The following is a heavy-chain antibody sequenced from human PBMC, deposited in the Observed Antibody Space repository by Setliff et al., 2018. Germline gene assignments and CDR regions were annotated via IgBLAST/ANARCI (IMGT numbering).Heavy chain of an antibody. D-gene: IGHD2-21*02. Sequence: SVKVSCKATGGTFRNYGISWVRQAPGQGLEWMGGTIPMFGTTNYAQKFQGRVTVITDESTSTAYMELSSLKSDDTAVYYCARDWFCSGGDCSDVFDFWGQGTMVTVSS. CDR1: GGTFRNYG. CDR2: TIPMFGTT. V-gene: IGHV1-69*05. J-gene: IGHJ3*01. CDR3: ARDWFCSGGDCSDVFDF.